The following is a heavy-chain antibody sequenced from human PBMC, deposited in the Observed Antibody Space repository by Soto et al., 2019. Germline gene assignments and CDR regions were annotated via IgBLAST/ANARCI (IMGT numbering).Heavy chain of an antibody. V-gene: IGHV1-3*01. Sequence: QVQLVQSGAEVKKPGASVKVSCKASGYTFSSYAVQWVRQAPGQSLEWIGWIHAGNGDTKYSQKFHGRVTLTRDTSANTAYMDLSSLRSEDTAVYYCARVPRYTSDIVEVPAVMFDDWLVPWGQGTLVTVSS. CDR1: GYTFSSYA. D-gene: IGHD2-2*01. CDR3: ARVPRYTSDIVEVPAVMFDDWLVP. J-gene: IGHJ5*02. CDR2: IHAGNGDT.